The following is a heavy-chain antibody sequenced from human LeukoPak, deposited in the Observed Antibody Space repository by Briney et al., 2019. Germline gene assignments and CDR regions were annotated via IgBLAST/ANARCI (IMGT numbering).Heavy chain of an antibody. D-gene: IGHD3-10*01. CDR1: GFTFSTYW. V-gene: IGHV3-7*01. Sequence: GSLRLSCAASGFTFSTYWMSWVRQAPGKGLEWVANIKQDGSEKYYADSVKGRFTISRDNTKNSLYLQMNSLRAEDTAVYYCASIVEEFGELLYDYWGQGTLVTVSS. CDR2: IKQDGSEK. J-gene: IGHJ4*02. CDR3: ASIVEEFGELLYDY.